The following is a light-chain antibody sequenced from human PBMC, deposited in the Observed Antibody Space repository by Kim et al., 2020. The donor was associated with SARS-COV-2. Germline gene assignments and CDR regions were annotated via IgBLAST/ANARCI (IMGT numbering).Light chain of an antibody. CDR2: GKD. Sequence: SSELTQDPSVSVALGQTVRITCQGDSLTTFYASWYQLKPRQAPKLLIYGKDKRPSGIPDRFSGSGSGNTASLTITGAQADDEADYFCHSRDTNPALFLFGGGTKVTVL. V-gene: IGLV3-19*01. CDR3: HSRDTNPALFL. J-gene: IGLJ1*01. CDR1: SLTTFY.